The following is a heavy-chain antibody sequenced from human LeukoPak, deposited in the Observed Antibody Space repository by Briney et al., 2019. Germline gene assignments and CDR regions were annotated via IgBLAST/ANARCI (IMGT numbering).Heavy chain of an antibody. CDR2: TYYRSKWYN. D-gene: IGHD5-12*01. Sequence: SQTLSLTCAVSGDSVSTNSAAWNWIRQSPSRGLEWLGWTYYRSKWYNDYAVSVKSRITINPDTSKNQFSLQLNSVTPEDTAVYYCARDKGGSGYDHLDSWGQGTLVTVSS. V-gene: IGHV6-1*01. J-gene: IGHJ4*02. CDR1: GDSVSTNSAA. CDR3: ARDKGGSGYDHLDS.